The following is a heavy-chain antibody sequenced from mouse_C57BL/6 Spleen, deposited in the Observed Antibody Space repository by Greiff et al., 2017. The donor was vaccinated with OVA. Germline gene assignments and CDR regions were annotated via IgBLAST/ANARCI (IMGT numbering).Heavy chain of an antibody. CDR3: ARGSDYYGSSYFAY. D-gene: IGHD1-1*01. J-gene: IGHJ3*01. V-gene: IGHV3-6*01. Sequence: DVKVEESGPGLVKPSQSLSLTCSVTGYSITSGYYWNWIRQFPGNKLEWMGYISYDGSNNYNPSLKNRISITRDTSKNQFFLKLNSVTTEDTATYYCARGSDYYGSSYFAYWGQGTLVTVSA. CDR1: GYSITSGYY. CDR2: ISYDGSN.